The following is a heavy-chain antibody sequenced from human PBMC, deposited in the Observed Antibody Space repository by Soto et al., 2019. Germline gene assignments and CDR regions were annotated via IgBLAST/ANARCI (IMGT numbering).Heavy chain of an antibody. CDR3: AKDPPKSAGDAFDI. D-gene: IGHD6-13*01. CDR1: GFTFTTYA. J-gene: IGHJ3*02. CDR2: MSSSGGQT. Sequence: EVQLLESGGDFAQPGGSLRLSCAASGFTFTTYAMSWVRQAPGKGLEWVSGMSSSGGQTDYADSVKGRFTISRDKSKSTPALEMNSLGVEDTALYYGAKDPPKSAGDAFDIWGQGTVVTV. V-gene: IGHV3-23*01.